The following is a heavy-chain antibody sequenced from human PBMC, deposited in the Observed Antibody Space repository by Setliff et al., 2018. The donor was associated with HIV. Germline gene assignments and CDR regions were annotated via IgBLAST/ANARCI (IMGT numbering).Heavy chain of an antibody. Sequence: GASVKVSCKASTYTFTRNYMHWVRQAPGQGLEWMGWINPNSGGTNYAQRFQGRVTMTRDTSTSTVYMELSSLRSEDTAVYYCARGVLGYYDSSGYFDYWGQGTLVTVSS. D-gene: IGHD3-22*01. V-gene: IGHV1-2*02. CDR1: TYTFTRNY. CDR2: INPNSGGT. CDR3: ARGVLGYYDSSGYFDY. J-gene: IGHJ4*02.